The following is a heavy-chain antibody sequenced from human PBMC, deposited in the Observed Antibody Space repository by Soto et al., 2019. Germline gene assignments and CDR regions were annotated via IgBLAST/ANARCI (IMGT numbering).Heavy chain of an antibody. CDR3: ARAGRSSGCSDFDY. CDR1: GGSVSSCCYY. CDR2: IYYSGST. J-gene: IGHJ4*02. Sequence: SETLSLTCTVSGGSVSSCCYYWSWIRQPPGKGLEWIGYIYYSGSTNYNPSLKSRVTISLDTPKNQFSLMLTSVTAADTAVYYCARAGRSSGCSDFDYWGQGTLVTVSS. D-gene: IGHD3-22*01. V-gene: IGHV4-61*01.